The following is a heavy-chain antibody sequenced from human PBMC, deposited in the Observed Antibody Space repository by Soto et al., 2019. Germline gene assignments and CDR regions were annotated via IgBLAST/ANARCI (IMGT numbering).Heavy chain of an antibody. Sequence: QVQLQESGPGLARPSQTLSLTCTVSGGSISSEYYHWTWIRQAPGKGLEWIGYIHYSGRVHYNPSLQSRLTMSVDTSKNLFSLKLSSVTAADTAVYFCAREDDGGDRDYYGLDVWGQGTTVTVSS. J-gene: IGHJ6*02. CDR3: AREDDGGDRDYYGLDV. CDR2: IHYSGRV. CDR1: GGSISSEYYH. V-gene: IGHV4-30-4*01. D-gene: IGHD2-21*02.